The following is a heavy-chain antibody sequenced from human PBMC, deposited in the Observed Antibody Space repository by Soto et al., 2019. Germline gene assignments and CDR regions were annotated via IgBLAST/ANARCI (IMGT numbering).Heavy chain of an antibody. CDR3: ARAFCTNGVCYYFFDS. D-gene: IGHD2-8*01. CDR2: IYYDGSNR. Sequence: GGSLRLSCAASGFTFGTYAMHWVRRAPGKGLEWVAVIYYDGSNRYYGDAVKGRFTISRDNSKSTLYLQMTSLRAEDTAVYYCARAFCTNGVCYYFFDSWGHGTLVTVSS. J-gene: IGHJ4*01. V-gene: IGHV3-33*01. CDR1: GFTFGTYA.